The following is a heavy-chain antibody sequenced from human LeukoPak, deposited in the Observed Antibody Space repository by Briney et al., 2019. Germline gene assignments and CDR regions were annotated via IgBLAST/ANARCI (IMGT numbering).Heavy chain of an antibody. D-gene: IGHD3-9*01. Sequence: SETLSPTCAVYGGSFSGYYWSWIRQPPGKGLEWIGEINHSGSTSYNPSLKSRVTISVDTSKNQFSLKLSSVTAADTAVYYCARFYDNIYYYYGMDVWGQGTTVTVSS. J-gene: IGHJ6*02. CDR2: INHSGST. CDR1: GGSFSGYY. V-gene: IGHV4-34*01. CDR3: ARFYDNIYYYYGMDV.